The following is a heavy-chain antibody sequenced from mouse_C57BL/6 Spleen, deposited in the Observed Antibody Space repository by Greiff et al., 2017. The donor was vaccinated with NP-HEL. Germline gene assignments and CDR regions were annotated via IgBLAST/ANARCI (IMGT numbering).Heavy chain of an antibody. CDR3: TRITTVVATPLFDY. CDR1: GFTFSNYW. V-gene: IGHV6-3*01. CDR2: IRLKSDNYAT. D-gene: IGHD1-1*01. Sequence: EVKLMESGGGLVQPGGSMKLSCVASGFTFSNYWMNWVRQSPEKGLEWVAQIRLKSDNYATHYAESVKGRFTISRDDSKSSVYLQMNNLRAEDTGIYYCTRITTVVATPLFDYWGQGTTLTVSS. J-gene: IGHJ2*01.